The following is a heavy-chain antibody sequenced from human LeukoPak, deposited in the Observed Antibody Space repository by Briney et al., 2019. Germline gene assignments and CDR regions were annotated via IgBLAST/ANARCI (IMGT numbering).Heavy chain of an antibody. CDR1: GGSISSYY. CDR2: IYYSGST. D-gene: IGHD4-23*01. CDR3: ARATVVTPTVLERYYYYYYMDV. Sequence: SETLSLTCTVSGGSISSYYWSWIRQPPGKGLEWIGYIYYSGSTNYNPSLKSRVTISVDTSKNQFSLKLSSVTAADTAVYYCARATVVTPTVLERYYYYYYMDVWGKGTTVTVSS. V-gene: IGHV4-59*01. J-gene: IGHJ6*03.